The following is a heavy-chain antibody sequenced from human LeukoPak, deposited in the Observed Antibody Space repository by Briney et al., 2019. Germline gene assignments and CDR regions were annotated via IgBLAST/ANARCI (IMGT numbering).Heavy chain of an antibody. CDR1: GYSISNGYY. V-gene: IGHV4-38-2*02. J-gene: IGHJ5*02. CDR3: ARAYSSSWYFNWFDP. D-gene: IGHD6-13*01. Sequence: SETLSLTCTVSGYSISNGYYWAWIRQPPGKGLEWIGNIYHSGNTYYNPSLKSRVTISVDTSKNQFSLNLNCVTAADTAVYYCARAYSSSWYFNWFDPWGQGTLVTVSS. CDR2: IYHSGNT.